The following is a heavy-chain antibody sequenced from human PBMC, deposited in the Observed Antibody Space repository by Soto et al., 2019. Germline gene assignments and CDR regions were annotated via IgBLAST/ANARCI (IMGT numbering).Heavy chain of an antibody. CDR3: ARVQHVTDH. J-gene: IGHJ4*02. Sequence: QMHLVESGGGVVQPGRSLRLSCEASGFTFSSYVMHWVRQAPGKGLEWVALISYDGANKNYADSVKGRFTISRDNSKNTLYLQMNSLRAEDTAVYYCARVQHVTDHWGQGTLVTVSS. CDR1: GFTFSSYV. V-gene: IGHV3-30-3*01. CDR2: ISYDGANK. D-gene: IGHD1-1*01.